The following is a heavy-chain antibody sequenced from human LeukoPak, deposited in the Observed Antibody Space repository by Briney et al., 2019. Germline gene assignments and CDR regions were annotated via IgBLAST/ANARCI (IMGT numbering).Heavy chain of an antibody. CDR1: GFTLSSYG. CDR3: AKNRGLFESCDF. Sequence: PGRSLRLSCAASGFTLSSYGMQWVRQAPGKGLEWVAVISYDGSKRYYADSVKGRFPISRDNSKNTLYLQMNSLRADDTAVYYCAKNRGLFESCDFWGQGTLGTVSS. V-gene: IGHV3-30*18. J-gene: IGHJ4*02. CDR2: ISYDGSKR.